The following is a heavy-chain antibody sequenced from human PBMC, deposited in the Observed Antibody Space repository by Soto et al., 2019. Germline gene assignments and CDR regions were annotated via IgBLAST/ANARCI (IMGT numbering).Heavy chain of an antibody. CDR2: INPNSGGT. Sequence: QVQLVQSGAEVKKPGASVKVSCKASGYTFTGYYMHWVRQAPGQGLEWMGWINPNSGGTNYAQKFQGRVTMTRDTSISTAYMELSRLRSDDTAVYYCARCTGPASGYYYYGMDVWGQGTTVTVSS. CDR3: ARCTGPASGYYYYGMDV. V-gene: IGHV1-2*02. J-gene: IGHJ6*02. CDR1: GYTFTGYY.